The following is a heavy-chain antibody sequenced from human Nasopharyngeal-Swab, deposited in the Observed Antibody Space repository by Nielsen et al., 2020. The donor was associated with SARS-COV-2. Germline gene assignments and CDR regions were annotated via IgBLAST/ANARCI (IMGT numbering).Heavy chain of an antibody. V-gene: IGHV3-7*03. J-gene: IGHJ5*02. D-gene: IGHD5-12*01. CDR1: GFTFSSYW. CDR3: ARISRGYTGYVDQNWFDP. CDR2: INQDGSPK. Sequence: GESLKISCAASGFTFSSYWMSWVRQAPGKGLECVASINQDGSPKYYVESVKGRFTVSRDNAENLMYLQMDNLRAEDTAIYYCARISRGYTGYVDQNWFDPWGQRTLVTVSS.